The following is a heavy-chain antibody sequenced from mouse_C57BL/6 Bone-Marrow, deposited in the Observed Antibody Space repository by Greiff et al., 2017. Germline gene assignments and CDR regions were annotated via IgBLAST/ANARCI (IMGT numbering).Heavy chain of an antibody. D-gene: IGHD2-4*01. J-gene: IGHJ3*01. CDR3: AREDDYDGAWFAY. CDR2: INPYNGGT. V-gene: IGHV1-19*01. Sequence: VHVKQSGPVLVKPGASVKMSCKASGYTFTDYYMNWVKQSHGKSLEWIGVINPYNGGTSYNQKFKGKATLTVDKSSSTAYMELNSLTSEDSAVYYCAREDDYDGAWFAYWGQGTLVTVSA. CDR1: GYTFTDYY.